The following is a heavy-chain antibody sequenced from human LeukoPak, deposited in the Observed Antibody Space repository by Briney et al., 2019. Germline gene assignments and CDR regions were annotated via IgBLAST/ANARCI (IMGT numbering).Heavy chain of an antibody. J-gene: IGHJ3*02. CDR3: ARDYYDFWSGYDALDI. CDR1: GFTFSSYG. CDR2: IWYDGSNK. Sequence: GGSLRLSCAASGFTFSSYGMHWVRQAPGKGLEWVAVIWYDGSNKYHADSVKGRFTISRDNSKNTLYLQMNSLRAEDTAVYYCARDYYDFWSGYDALDIWGQGTMVTVSS. D-gene: IGHD3-3*01. V-gene: IGHV3-33*01.